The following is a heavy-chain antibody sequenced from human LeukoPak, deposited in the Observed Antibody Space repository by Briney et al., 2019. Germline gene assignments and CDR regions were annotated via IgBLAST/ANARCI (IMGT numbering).Heavy chain of an antibody. J-gene: IGHJ5*02. Sequence: PGASVKVSCKASGYTFTSYYMHWVRQAPGQGLEWMGVINPSGGSTSYAQKFQGRVTMTRDTSTSTVYMELSSLRSEDTAVYYCARDAPDAIPMIGREDYNNWLDPWGQGTLVTVPS. D-gene: IGHD3-22*01. V-gene: IGHV1-46*01. CDR1: GYTFTSYY. CDR2: INPSGGST. CDR3: ARDAPDAIPMIGREDYNNWLDP.